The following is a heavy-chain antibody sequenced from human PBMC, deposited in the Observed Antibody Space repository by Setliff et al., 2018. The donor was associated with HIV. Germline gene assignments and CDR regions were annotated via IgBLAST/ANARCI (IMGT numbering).Heavy chain of an antibody. CDR2: IYYIGNT. CDR1: GGSFSDYY. V-gene: IGHV4-59*08. Sequence: SETLSLTCAVYGGSFSDYYWSWIRQPPGKGLEWIGYIYYIGNTNYNPSLKSRVTISVDTSKNQFSLTLTSVTAADTAVYYCARQQHSSDLKIWNYWGQGTLVTVSS. J-gene: IGHJ4*02. CDR3: ARQQHSSDLKIWNY. D-gene: IGHD6-19*01.